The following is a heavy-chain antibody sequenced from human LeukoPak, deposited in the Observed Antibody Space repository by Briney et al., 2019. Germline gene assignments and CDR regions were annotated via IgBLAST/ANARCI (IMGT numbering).Heavy chain of an antibody. CDR3: ARVGSSWAKPWFDP. J-gene: IGHJ5*02. Sequence: SETLSLTCTVSGYSISSGYYWGWIRQPPGKGLEWIGSIYHSGSTYYNPSLKSRVTISVDTSKNQFSLKLSSVTAADTAVYYCARVGSSWAKPWFDPWGQGTLVTVSS. CDR2: IYHSGST. V-gene: IGHV4-38-2*02. CDR1: GYSISSGYY. D-gene: IGHD6-6*01.